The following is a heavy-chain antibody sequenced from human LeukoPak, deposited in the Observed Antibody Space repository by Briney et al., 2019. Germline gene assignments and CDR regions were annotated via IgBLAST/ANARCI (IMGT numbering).Heavy chain of an antibody. Sequence: SETLSLTCAVYVGSFSDHYWNWIRQPPGKGPEWIGEINHSGSTKYNPSLKSRVTISVDTSKNQFSLKVTSVTAADTAVYYCAGEGSAGDSEPTGAFDIWGQGTMVTVPS. J-gene: IGHJ3*02. CDR1: VGSFSDHY. CDR3: AGEGSAGDSEPTGAFDI. D-gene: IGHD4-17*01. CDR2: INHSGST. V-gene: IGHV4-34*01.